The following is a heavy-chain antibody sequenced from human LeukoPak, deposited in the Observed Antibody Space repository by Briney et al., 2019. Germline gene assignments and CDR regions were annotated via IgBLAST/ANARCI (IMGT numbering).Heavy chain of an antibody. Sequence: ASVKVSCKASGYIFTAYYMHWVRQAPGQGLEWMGWVNPNSGGTNYAQNFQGRVTMTRDTSISTAYMELSRLRSDDAAVYYCARALYGGNSLWGYWGQGTLVTVSS. D-gene: IGHD4-23*01. CDR2: VNPNSGGT. CDR1: GYIFTAYY. V-gene: IGHV1-2*02. CDR3: ARALYGGNSLWGY. J-gene: IGHJ4*02.